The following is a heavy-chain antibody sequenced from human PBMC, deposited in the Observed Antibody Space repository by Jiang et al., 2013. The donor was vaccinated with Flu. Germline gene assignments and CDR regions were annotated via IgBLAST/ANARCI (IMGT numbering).Heavy chain of an antibody. V-gene: IGHV4-39*02. Sequence: GLVKPSETLSLTCTVSGGSIRTSSYCWGWIRQPPGKGLEWIASIYSSGTTYFNPSLKGRVTISVDTSRNHFSLNVSSVTAADTAVYYCARRSSGGVTGDPIDYWGQGTLVTVSS. J-gene: IGHJ4*02. CDR3: ARRSSGGVTGDPIDY. CDR1: GGSIRTSSYC. CDR2: IYSSGTT. D-gene: IGHD3-9*01.